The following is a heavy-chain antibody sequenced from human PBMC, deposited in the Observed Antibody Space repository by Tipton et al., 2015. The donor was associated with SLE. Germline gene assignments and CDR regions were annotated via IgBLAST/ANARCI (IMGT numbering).Heavy chain of an antibody. V-gene: IGHV3-7*01. D-gene: IGHD2-8*02. CDR1: GFTFSNYW. Sequence: SLRLSCAASGFTFSNYWMTWVRQAPGKGLEWVANIKEDGSQKFHVDSVKGRFTISRDNAKSSLYLQMNSLRVEDTAMYYCARGQDCTGGTRYFAYWGQGTLVTVSS. CDR2: IKEDGSQK. CDR3: ARGQDCTGGTRYFAY. J-gene: IGHJ4*02.